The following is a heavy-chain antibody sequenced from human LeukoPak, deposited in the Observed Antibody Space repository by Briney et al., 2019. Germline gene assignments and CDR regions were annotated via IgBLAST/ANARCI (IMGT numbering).Heavy chain of an antibody. CDR3: ARDYGDYGGWYYYYGMDV. D-gene: IGHD4-17*01. CDR1: GYSISSGYY. CDR2: IYNSGST. V-gene: IGHV4-38-2*01. J-gene: IGHJ6*04. Sequence: SETLSLTCAVSGYSISSGYYWGWIRQPPGKGLEWSGSIYNSGSTYYNPSLKSRVTISVDTSKNQFSLKLSSLTAADTAVYYCARDYGDYGGWYYYYGMDVWGKRTTVTVSS.